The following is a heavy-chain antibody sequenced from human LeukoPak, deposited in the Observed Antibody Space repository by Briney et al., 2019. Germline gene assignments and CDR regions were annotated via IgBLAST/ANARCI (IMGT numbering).Heavy chain of an antibody. D-gene: IGHD2-2*01. CDR3: ARGNARYCSSTSCHFDY. V-gene: IGHV3-48*04. Sequence: GGSLRLSCAASGFTFSTYSMNWVRQAPGKGLEWVSYISSSSSTIYYADSVKGRFTISRDNAKNSLYLQMNSLRAEDTAVYYCARGNARYCSSTSCHFDYWGQGTLVTVSS. CDR2: ISSSSSTI. CDR1: GFTFSTYS. J-gene: IGHJ4*02.